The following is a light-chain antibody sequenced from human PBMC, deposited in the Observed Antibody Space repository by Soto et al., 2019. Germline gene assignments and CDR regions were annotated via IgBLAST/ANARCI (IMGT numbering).Light chain of an antibody. CDR1: QSVSSAY. CDR3: HQYNTSPDT. Sequence: EIVLTQSPGTLSLSPGETATLSCRASQSVSSAYLAWYQQKPGQAPRLLIYGISSRATGIPDRFRCRGSGTDFTLTISRLEPEDFAVYYCHQYNTSPDTFGQGTNLEI. V-gene: IGKV3-20*01. J-gene: IGKJ2*01. CDR2: GIS.